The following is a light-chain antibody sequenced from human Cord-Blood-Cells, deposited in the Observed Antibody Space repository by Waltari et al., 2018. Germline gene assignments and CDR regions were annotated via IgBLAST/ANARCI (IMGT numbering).Light chain of an antibody. J-gene: IGLJ1*01. CDR3: CSYAGSSTYV. CDR1: SSAVGRFNL. Sequence: SALSQPAAESGSPGQPLPISCTGTSSAVGRFNLVSSYLQHPAKPPKPMIYEVSKRPSGVSNRFSGSKSGNTASLTISGLQAEDEADYYCCSYAGSSTYVFGTGTKVTVL. CDR2: EVS. V-gene: IGLV2-23*02.